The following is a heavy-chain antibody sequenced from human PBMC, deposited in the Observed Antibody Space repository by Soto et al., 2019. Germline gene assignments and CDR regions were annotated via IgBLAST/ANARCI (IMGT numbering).Heavy chain of an antibody. J-gene: IGHJ6*02. CDR3: ARGQFHHVSNYYYALDV. CDR1: GGTFSSYA. V-gene: IGHV1-69*01. CDR2: FIPMVNRP. Sequence: QVQLVQSGAEVKKPGSSVKVSCKASGGTFSSYAISWVRQAPGQGLEWMGGFIPMVNRPHSARKFQGRVTITADESTSTDYMDMSSLRSEDTAVYYCARGQFHHVSNYYYALDVWGQGTTVTVSS.